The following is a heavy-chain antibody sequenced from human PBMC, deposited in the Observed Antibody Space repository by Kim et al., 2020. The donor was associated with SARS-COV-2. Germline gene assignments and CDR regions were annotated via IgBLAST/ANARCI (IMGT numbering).Heavy chain of an antibody. CDR1: GAAIDDYY. CDR3: ARKWADSSGLIDS. CDR2: IHHNGNS. J-gene: IGHJ4*02. D-gene: IGHD3-22*01. Sequence: SETLSLTCAVSGAAIDDYYWSWIRQAPGKGLEWIGYIHHNGNSNSNPSLESRVTISLDTSRNQFSLKLTYVTAADSAVYFCARKWADSSGLIDSWGQGT. V-gene: IGHV4-59*01.